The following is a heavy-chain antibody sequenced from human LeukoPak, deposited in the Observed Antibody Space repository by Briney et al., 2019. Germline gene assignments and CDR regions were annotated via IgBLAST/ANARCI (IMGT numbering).Heavy chain of an antibody. CDR2: ISSSGGST. CDR3: ARDTSSKDY. V-gene: IGHV3-23*01. D-gene: IGHD6-13*01. J-gene: IGHJ4*02. CDR1: GFTLSSYG. Sequence: GGSLRLSCAASGFTLSSYGMSWVRQAPGKGLEWVSAISSSGGSTYYADSVKGRLTISRDNAKNSLYLQMNSLRAEDTAVYYCARDTSSKDYWGQGTLVTVSS.